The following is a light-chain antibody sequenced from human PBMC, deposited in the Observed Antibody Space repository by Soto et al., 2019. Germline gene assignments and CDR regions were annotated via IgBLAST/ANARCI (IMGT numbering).Light chain of an antibody. CDR2: AAS. J-gene: IGKJ2*01. CDR1: QNIANY. Sequence: DLQMTPSPSSLSASAGDSVTITCRASQNIANYLNWYQQKPGKAPNLLIYAASALQSGVPSRFRGSGSGTDFTLTISSLQPEDFASYYCQQSFNTLYTFGQGTKLEVK. V-gene: IGKV1-39*01. CDR3: QQSFNTLYT.